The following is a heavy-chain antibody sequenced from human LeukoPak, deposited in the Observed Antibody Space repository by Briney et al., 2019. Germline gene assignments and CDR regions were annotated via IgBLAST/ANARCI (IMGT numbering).Heavy chain of an antibody. Sequence: SETLSLTCTVSGGSISSYYWSWIRQPPGKGLEWIGYIYYSGSTNYNPSLKSRVTISVDTSKNQFSLKLSSVTAADTAVYYCARTEDTAMHKGYYNWFDPWGQGTLVTVSS. D-gene: IGHD5-18*01. V-gene: IGHV4-59*01. CDR2: IYYSGST. CDR3: ARTEDTAMHKGYYNWFDP. CDR1: GGSISSYY. J-gene: IGHJ5*02.